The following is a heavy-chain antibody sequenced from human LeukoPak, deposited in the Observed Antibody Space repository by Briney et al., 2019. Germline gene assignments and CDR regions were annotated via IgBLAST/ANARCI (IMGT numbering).Heavy chain of an antibody. CDR2: MNPNSGNT. CDR1: GYTFTSYD. V-gene: IGHV1-8*01. D-gene: IGHD3-3*01. Sequence: GASVKVSCKASGYTFTSYDINWVRQATGQGLEWMGWMNPNSGNTGYAQKFQGRVTMTKNTSISTAYMELSSLRSEDTALYYRARAPTWSSTSYNYYYMDVWGKGTTVTISS. CDR3: ARAPTWSSTSYNYYYMDV. J-gene: IGHJ6*03.